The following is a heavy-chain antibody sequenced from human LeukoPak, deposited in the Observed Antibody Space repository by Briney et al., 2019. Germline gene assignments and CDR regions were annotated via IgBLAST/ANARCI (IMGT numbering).Heavy chain of an antibody. CDR1: GGSISSSSYY. CDR2: IYYSGST. D-gene: IGHD3-9*01. CDR3: ARDGTPSPILTGYYGGQDY. V-gene: IGHV4-39*07. J-gene: IGHJ4*02. Sequence: SETLSLTCTVSGGSISSSSYYWGWIRQPPGKGLEWIGSIYYSGSTYYNPSLKSRVTISVDTSKNQFSLKLSSVTAADTAVYYCARDGTPSPILTGYYGGQDYWGQGTLVTVSS.